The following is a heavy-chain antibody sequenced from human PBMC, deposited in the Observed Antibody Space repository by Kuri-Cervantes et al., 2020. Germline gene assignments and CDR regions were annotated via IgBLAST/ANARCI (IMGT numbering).Heavy chain of an antibody. V-gene: IGHV3-21*01. CDR1: GFTFSDYY. CDR3: ARDHGHY. J-gene: IGHJ4*02. D-gene: IGHD5-24*01. Sequence: GGSLRLSCAASGFTFSDYYMNWVRQAPGKGLEWVSSISDSSGYIYYADSMKGRFTISRDNAKNSLYLQMNSLRAEDTAVYYCARDHGHYWGQGTLVTVSS. CDR2: ISDSSGYI.